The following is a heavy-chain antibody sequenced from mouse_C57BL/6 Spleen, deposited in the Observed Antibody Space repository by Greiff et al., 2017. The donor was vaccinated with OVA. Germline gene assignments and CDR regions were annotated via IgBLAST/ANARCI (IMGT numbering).Heavy chain of an antibody. CDR1: GFNIKDYY. CDR3: ARVITTVVATGYFDY. Sequence: VQLQQSGAELVKPGASVKLSCTASGFNIKDYYMHWVKQRTEQGLEWIGMIDPEDGETKYTPKFQGKATITADTSSNTAYLQLSSLTSEDTAVYDCARVITTVVATGYFDYWGQGTTLTVSS. D-gene: IGHD1-1*01. J-gene: IGHJ2*01. V-gene: IGHV14-2*01. CDR2: IDPEDGET.